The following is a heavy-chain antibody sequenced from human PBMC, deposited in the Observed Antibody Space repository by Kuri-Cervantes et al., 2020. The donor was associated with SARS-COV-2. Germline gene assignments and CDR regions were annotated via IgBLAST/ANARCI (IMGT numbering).Heavy chain of an antibody. CDR1: GFTFSSYW. CDR3: ARATNYYDSSGYSFSTGGCFDY. CDR2: IKQDGSEK. J-gene: IGHJ4*02. D-gene: IGHD3-22*01. Sequence: GGSLRLSYAASGFTFSSYWLSWVRQAPGKGLEWVANIKQDGSEKYYVDSVKGRFTISRDNAKNSLYLQMNSLRAEDTAVYYCARATNYYDSSGYSFSTGGCFDYWGQGTLVTVSS. V-gene: IGHV3-7*04.